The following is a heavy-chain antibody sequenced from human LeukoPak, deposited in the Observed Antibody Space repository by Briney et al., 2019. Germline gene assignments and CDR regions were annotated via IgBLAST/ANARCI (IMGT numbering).Heavy chain of an antibody. D-gene: IGHD1-14*01. J-gene: IGHJ6*03. CDR1: GYTFTSYG. V-gene: IGHV1-18*01. CDR2: ISAYNGNT. CDR3: ARDREPDYYYYMDV. Sequence: ASVKVSCKASGYTFTSYGISWVRQAPGQGLEWMGWISAYNGNTNYAQKLQGRVTMTTDTSTSTAYMELRSLRSDDTAVYYCARDREPDYYYYMDVWGKGTTVTVSS.